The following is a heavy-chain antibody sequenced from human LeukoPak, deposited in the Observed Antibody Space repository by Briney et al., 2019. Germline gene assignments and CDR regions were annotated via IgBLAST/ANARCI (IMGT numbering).Heavy chain of an antibody. CDR2: IYYSGST. D-gene: IGHD3-3*01. CDR1: GGSISSSSSY. V-gene: IGHV4-31*03. CDR3: ARGVATIFGVVIILDWFDP. J-gene: IGHJ5*02. Sequence: SETLSLTCTVSGGSISSSSSYWGWIRQPPGKGLEWIGYIYYSGSTYYNPSLKSRVTISVDTSKNQFSLKLSSVTAADTAVYYCARGVATIFGVVIILDWFDPWGQGTLVTVSS.